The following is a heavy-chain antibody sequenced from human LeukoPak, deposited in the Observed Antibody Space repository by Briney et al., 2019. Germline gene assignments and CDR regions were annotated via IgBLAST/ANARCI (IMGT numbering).Heavy chain of an antibody. Sequence: GASVKVSCKASGYTFTSYYMHWVRQAPGQGLEWMGMINPSGGSTSYAQKFQGRVTMTRNTSISTAYMELSSLRSEDTAVYYCARGVFRPTGYWGQGTLVTVSS. D-gene: IGHD1-1*01. V-gene: IGHV1-46*01. J-gene: IGHJ4*02. CDR1: GYTFTSYY. CDR2: INPSGGST. CDR3: ARGVFRPTGY.